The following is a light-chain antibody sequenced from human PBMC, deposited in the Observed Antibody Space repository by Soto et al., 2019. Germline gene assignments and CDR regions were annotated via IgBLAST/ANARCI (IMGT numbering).Light chain of an antibody. J-gene: IGLJ1*01. CDR2: DVS. CDR3: CSYAGNSYV. CDR1: SSDVGGYNY. V-gene: IGLV2-11*01. Sequence: QAVVTQPRSVSGSPGQSVTISCTGTSSDVGGYNYVSWYQQHPGEAPKLMIYDVSKRPSGVPDRFSGSKSGNTASLTISGLQAEDEADYYCCSYAGNSYVFGTGTKVTVL.